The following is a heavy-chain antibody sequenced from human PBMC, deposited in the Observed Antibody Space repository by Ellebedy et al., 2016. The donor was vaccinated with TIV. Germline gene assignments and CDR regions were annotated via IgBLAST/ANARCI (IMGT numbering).Heavy chain of an antibody. CDR3: ASRSRSGLVAVGNGYDAMDV. CDR2: INPTGGST. Sequence: ASVKVSXKASGYTFTTFYMHWVRQAPGQGLEWLGIINPTGGSTTYAQKFQGRVTMTRDTSTSTVYMELSSLRSEDTAVYDCASRSRSGLVAVGNGYDAMDVWGQGTTVTVS. V-gene: IGHV1-46*01. J-gene: IGHJ6*02. CDR1: GYTFTTFY. D-gene: IGHD6-13*01.